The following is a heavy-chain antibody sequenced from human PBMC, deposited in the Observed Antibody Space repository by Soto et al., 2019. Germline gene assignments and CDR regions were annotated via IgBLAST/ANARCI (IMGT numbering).Heavy chain of an antibody. D-gene: IGHD1-1*01. J-gene: IGHJ4*02. Sequence: QVQLQQWGAGLVKPSETLSLSCAVYGQSFSGHSWAWIRQPPGKGLEWIGEINERGSTYYNPSLTSRVTIATHTSKNQFSLKLSSVSAADTAAYFCARGSGIVALPGELEDVKYDYWGQGTLVNVSS. V-gene: IGHV4-34*01. CDR3: ARGSGIVALPGELEDVKYDY. CDR1: GQSFSGHS. CDR2: INERGST.